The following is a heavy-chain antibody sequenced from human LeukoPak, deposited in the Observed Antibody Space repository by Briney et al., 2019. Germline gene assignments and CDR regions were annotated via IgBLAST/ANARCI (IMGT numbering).Heavy chain of an antibody. Sequence: PGGSLRLSCAASGFTFSSYGMHWVRQAPGKGLEWVAVIWYDGSNKYYADSVKGRFTISRDNSKNTLYLQMNSLRAEDTAVYYCARDLRILTGLAYYYYGMDVWGQGTTVTVSS. V-gene: IGHV3-33*01. CDR3: ARDLRILTGLAYYYYGMDV. D-gene: IGHD3-9*01. J-gene: IGHJ6*02. CDR1: GFTFSSYG. CDR2: IWYDGSNK.